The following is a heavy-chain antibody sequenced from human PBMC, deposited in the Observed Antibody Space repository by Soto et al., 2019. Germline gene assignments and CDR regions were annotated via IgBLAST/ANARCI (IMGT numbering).Heavy chain of an antibody. CDR1: GGTFNRYG. CDR3: ATLGYCSGCTCYGVFDY. CDR2: TIPMFGTP. V-gene: IGHV1-69*06. Sequence: QEQLVQSGAEVKKPGSSVNVSCKASGGTFNRYGFNWVRQAPGHGLEWMGGTIPMFGTPNYAQKFQGRVTIIPDRSASTVYMELSGLSPEDTAVYYCATLGYCSGCTCYGVFDYWGQGTLVTVSS. D-gene: IGHD2-15*01. J-gene: IGHJ4*02.